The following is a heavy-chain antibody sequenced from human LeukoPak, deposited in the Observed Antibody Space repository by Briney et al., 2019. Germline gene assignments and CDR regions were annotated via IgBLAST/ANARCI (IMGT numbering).Heavy chain of an antibody. CDR1: GFTFSSYG. D-gene: IGHD3-22*01. Sequence: GGSLRLSCAASGFTFSSYGMHWVRQAPGKGLEWVSYISSSSSTIYYADSVKGRFTISRDNAKNSLYLQMNSLRAEDTAVYYCARAGLYYHDSSGLDYWGQGTLVTVSS. V-gene: IGHV3-48*01. CDR2: ISSSSSTI. J-gene: IGHJ4*02. CDR3: ARAGLYYHDSSGLDY.